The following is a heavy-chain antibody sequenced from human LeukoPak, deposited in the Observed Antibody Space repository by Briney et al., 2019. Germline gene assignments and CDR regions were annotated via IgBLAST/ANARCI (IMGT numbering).Heavy chain of an antibody. J-gene: IGHJ4*02. V-gene: IGHV1-18*01. Sequence: ASVTVSCKASGYIFTTFGINWVRQAPGQGLEWMGWISAYNGYTNYPQKFQGRVTMTTDTSTSTAYMELRSLRSDDTAAYYCVKEGFGNYYSAYFDYWGQGTLVTVSS. CDR1: GYIFTTFG. CDR3: VKEGFGNYYSAYFDY. D-gene: IGHD1-26*01. CDR2: ISAYNGYT.